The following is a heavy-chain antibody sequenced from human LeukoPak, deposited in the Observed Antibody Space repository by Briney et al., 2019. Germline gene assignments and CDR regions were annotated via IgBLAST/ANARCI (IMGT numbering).Heavy chain of an antibody. CDR2: INTNTGNP. V-gene: IGHV7-4-1*01. CDR1: GYTFTSYA. Sequence: ASVTVSCKASGYTFTSYAMNWVRQAPGQGLEWMGWINTNTGNPTYAQGFTGRFVFSLDTSVSTAYLQICSLKAEDTAVYYCARDYDILTGYYTNYYYYGMDVWGQGTTVTVSS. D-gene: IGHD3-9*01. J-gene: IGHJ6*02. CDR3: ARDYDILTGYYTNYYYYGMDV.